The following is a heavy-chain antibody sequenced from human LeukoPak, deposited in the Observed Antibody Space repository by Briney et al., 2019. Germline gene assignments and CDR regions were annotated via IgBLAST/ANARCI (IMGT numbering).Heavy chain of an antibody. CDR2: IYYSGST. CDR3: ARIAAAGLFDY. CDR1: GGSISSSSYY. Sequence: SSETLSLTCTVSGGSISSSSYYWGWIRQPPGKGLEWIGSIYYSGSTYYNPSLKSRVTISVDTSKNQFSLKLSSVTAADTAVYYCARIAAAGLFDYWGQGTLVTVSS. V-gene: IGHV4-39*01. D-gene: IGHD6-13*01. J-gene: IGHJ4*02.